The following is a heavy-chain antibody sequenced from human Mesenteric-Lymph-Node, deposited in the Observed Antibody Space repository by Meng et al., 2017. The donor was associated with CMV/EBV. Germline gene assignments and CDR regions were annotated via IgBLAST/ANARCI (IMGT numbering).Heavy chain of an antibody. V-gene: IGHV1-2*02. D-gene: IGHD2-2*01. CDR2: INPNSGGT. CDR3: ARDVYCSSASCLDY. CDR1: GYTFTGYY. Sequence: ASVKVSCKASGYTFTGYYMHWVRQAPGQGLEWMGWINPNSGGTNYAQKFQGRVTMTRDTSISTAYMELSRLRSDDTAIYFCARDVYCSSASCLDYWGQGTLVTVSS. J-gene: IGHJ4*02.